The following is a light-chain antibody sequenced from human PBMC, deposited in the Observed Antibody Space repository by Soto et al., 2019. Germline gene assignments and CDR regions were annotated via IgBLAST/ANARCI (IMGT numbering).Light chain of an antibody. V-gene: IGKV3-20*01. J-gene: IGKJ1*01. CDR1: QSVSSDY. Sequence: DIVFTQSPGTLSLSPGERATLSCRASQSVSSDYLAWYQQKPGQAPRLLIYGASTRATGTPDRFSGSGSGTDFTLTISRLEPEDFAVYYCQQYDSSPKTFGQGTKVDIK. CDR2: GAS. CDR3: QQYDSSPKT.